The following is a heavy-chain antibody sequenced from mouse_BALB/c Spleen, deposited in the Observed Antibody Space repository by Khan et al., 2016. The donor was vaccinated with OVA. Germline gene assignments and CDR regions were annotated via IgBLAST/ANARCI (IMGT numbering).Heavy chain of an antibody. Sequence: QVQLQQSGPGLVAPSQSLSITCTVSGFSLSRYNIHWVRQPPGKGLEWLGMIWGGGGTDYNSTLKSRLNIRKDNSKSQVLLQMNSLQTDDTAIYCCARAYYRYDGYYAMDYWGQGTSVTVSS. CDR2: IWGGGGT. D-gene: IGHD2-14*01. CDR1: GFSLSRYN. CDR3: ARAYYRYDGYYAMDY. J-gene: IGHJ4*01. V-gene: IGHV2-6-4*01.